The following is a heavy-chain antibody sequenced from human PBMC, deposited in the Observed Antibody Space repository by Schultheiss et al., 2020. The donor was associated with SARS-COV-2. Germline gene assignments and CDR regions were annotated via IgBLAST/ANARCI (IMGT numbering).Heavy chain of an antibody. V-gene: IGHV3-48*03. Sequence: GESLKISCAASGFTFSSYEMNWVRQAPGKGLEWVSYISSSGSTIYYADSVKGRFTISRDNSKNTLYLQMNSLRAEDTAVYYCVKDSGPLFDWLGDYWGQGTLVTVSS. CDR1: GFTFSSYE. CDR3: VKDSGPLFDWLGDY. CDR2: ISSSGSTI. J-gene: IGHJ4*02. D-gene: IGHD3-9*01.